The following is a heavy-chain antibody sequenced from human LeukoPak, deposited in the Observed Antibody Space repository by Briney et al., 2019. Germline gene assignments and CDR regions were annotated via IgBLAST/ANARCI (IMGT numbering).Heavy chain of an antibody. V-gene: IGHV1-2*02. CDR3: ARPYDFWSGIIDY. D-gene: IGHD3-3*01. CDR2: INPNSGGT. CDR1: GYTFTGYY. Sequence: GASVKVSCKXSGYTFTGYYMHWVRQAPGQGLEWMGWINPNSGGTNYSQKFQGRVTMTRDTSISTAYMELSRLRSDDTAVYYCARPYDFWSGIIDYWGQGTLVTVSS. J-gene: IGHJ4*02.